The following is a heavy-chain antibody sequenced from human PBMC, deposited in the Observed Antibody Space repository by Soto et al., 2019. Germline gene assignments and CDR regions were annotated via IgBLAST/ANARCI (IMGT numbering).Heavy chain of an antibody. V-gene: IGHV3-23*01. CDR1: EFTFSNFA. Sequence: PGGSLSLSCAASEFTFSNFAMSWVRQDPGKGLEWVSAIGGSGASTYSADSVKGRFTISRDNSKNTLYLQMNSLRAEDTAVYYCAKVTQTHDYDILTGYYIPWGQGTLVTVSS. CDR2: IGGSGAST. D-gene: IGHD3-9*01. CDR3: AKVTQTHDYDILTGYYIP. J-gene: IGHJ5*02.